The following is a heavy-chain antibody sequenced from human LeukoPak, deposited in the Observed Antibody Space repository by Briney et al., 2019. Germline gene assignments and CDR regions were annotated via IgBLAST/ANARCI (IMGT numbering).Heavy chain of an antibody. V-gene: IGHV1-2*02. CDR2: IYPNSGAT. J-gene: IGHJ4*02. Sequence: ASVKVSCKASGYTFTGYYIHLVRQAPGQGLEWMGWIYPNSGATKYAQKFQGRVTMTRDTSISTAYMELSGLRSDDTAVYYCGTLLSNGPFDYWGQGSLVTVSS. CDR1: GYTFTGYY. CDR3: GTLLSNGPFDY.